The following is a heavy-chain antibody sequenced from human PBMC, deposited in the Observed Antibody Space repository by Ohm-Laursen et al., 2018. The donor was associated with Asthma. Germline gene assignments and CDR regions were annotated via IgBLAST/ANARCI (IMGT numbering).Heavy chain of an antibody. Sequence: SLRLSCAASGFTFSNYGMHWVRQAPGKGLEWVAVISYDGSNKYYADSVKGRFTISRDNSKNTLYLQMNSLRAEDTAVYYCARDSIYDSSTYAFDIWGQGTMVTVSS. CDR3: ARDSIYDSSTYAFDI. D-gene: IGHD3-22*01. V-gene: IGHV3-30*03. CDR1: GFTFSNYG. CDR2: ISYDGSNK. J-gene: IGHJ3*02.